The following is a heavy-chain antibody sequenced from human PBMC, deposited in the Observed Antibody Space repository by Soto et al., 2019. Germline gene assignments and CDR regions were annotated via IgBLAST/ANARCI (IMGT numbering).Heavy chain of an antibody. J-gene: IGHJ4*02. CDR1: GFTVSSNY. CDR2: IYSSGNT. Sequence: EVQLVETGGGLIQPGGSLRLSCAVSGFTVSSNYMSWVRQAPGKGLEWVSVIYSSGNTYYADSVKARFNVSRDKSKNTVYLQMNSLSAEDTAMYYCARVSSPFGYWGQGTLVTVSS. V-gene: IGHV3-53*02. D-gene: IGHD3-16*01. CDR3: ARVSSPFGY.